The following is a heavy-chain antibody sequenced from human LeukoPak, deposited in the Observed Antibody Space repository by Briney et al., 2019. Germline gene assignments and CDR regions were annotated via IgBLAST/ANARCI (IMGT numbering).Heavy chain of an antibody. J-gene: IGHJ4*02. CDR1: GGSISSSSYY. D-gene: IGHD6-19*01. CDR3: ARGRGSSGWWVY. CDR2: IYYRGST. Sequence: SETLSLTCTVSGGSISSSSYYWGWIRQPPGKGLEWIGSIYYRGSTYYNPSLKSRVTISVDTSKNQFSLKLSSVTAADTAVYYCARGRGSSGWWVYWGQGTLVTVSS. V-gene: IGHV4-39*01.